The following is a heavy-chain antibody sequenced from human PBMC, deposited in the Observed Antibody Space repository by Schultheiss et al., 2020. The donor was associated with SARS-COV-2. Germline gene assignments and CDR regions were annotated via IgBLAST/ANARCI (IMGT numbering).Heavy chain of an antibody. Sequence: SETLSLTCAVSGYSISSGYYWGWIRQPPGKGLEWIGSIYTSGSTNYNPSLKSRVTISVDTSKNQFSLKLSSVTAADTAVYYCARDCSSTSCYRYYYYGMDVWGQGTTVTVSS. CDR3: ARDCSSTSCYRYYYYGMDV. V-gene: IGHV4-38-2*02. J-gene: IGHJ6*02. CDR1: GYSISSGYY. CDR2: IYTSGST. D-gene: IGHD2-2*01.